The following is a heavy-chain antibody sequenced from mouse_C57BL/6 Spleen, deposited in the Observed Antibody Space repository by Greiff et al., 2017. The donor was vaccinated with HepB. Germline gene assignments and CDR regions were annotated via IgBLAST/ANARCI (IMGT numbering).Heavy chain of an antibody. V-gene: IGHV5-4*01. CDR3: ARVSNWSWFAY. D-gene: IGHD4-1*02. CDR2: ISDGGSYT. Sequence: EVQLVESGGGLVKPGGSLKLSCAASGFTFSSYAMSWVRQTPEKRLEWVATISDGGSYTYYPDNVKGRFTISRDNAKNNLYLQMSHLKSEDTAMYYCARVSNWSWFAYWGQGTLVTVSA. CDR1: GFTFSSYA. J-gene: IGHJ3*01.